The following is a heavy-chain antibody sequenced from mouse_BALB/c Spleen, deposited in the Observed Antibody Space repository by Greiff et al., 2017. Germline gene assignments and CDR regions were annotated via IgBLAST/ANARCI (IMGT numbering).Heavy chain of an antibody. CDR1: GFTFSSYA. J-gene: IGHJ3*01. D-gene: IGHD2-3*01. CDR3: AREYDGYLAY. Sequence: DVMLVESGGGLVKPGGSLKLSCAASGFTFSSYAMSWVRQTPEKRLEWVASISSGGSTYYPDSVKGRFTISRDNARNILYLQMSSLRSEDTAMYYCAREYDGYLAYWGQGTLVTVSA. V-gene: IGHV5-6-5*01. CDR2: ISSGGST.